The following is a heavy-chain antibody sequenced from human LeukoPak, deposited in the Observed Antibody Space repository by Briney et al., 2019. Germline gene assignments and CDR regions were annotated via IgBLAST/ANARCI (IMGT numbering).Heavy chain of an antibody. CDR2: ISWNSGSI. V-gene: IGHV3-9*01. D-gene: IGHD1-20*01. CDR3: ITDHKDNWNPPGDI. Sequence: GRSLRLSCAASGFTFDDYAMHWVRRAPGKGLEWVSGISWNSGSIGYADSVKGRFTISRDNAKNSLYLQMNSLRAEDTALYYCITDHKDNWNPPGDIWGQGTMVTVSS. J-gene: IGHJ3*02. CDR1: GFTFDDYA.